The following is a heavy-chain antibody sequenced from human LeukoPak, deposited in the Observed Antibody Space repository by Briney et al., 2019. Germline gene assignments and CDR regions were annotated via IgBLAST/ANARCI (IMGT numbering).Heavy chain of an antibody. CDR3: ATRIRGSGVIAIRGGNNWFDP. Sequence: SETLSLTCAVYGGSFSGYYWSWIRQPPGKGLEWIGEINHSGSTNYNPSPKSRVTISVDTSKNQFSLKLSSVTAADTAVYYCATRIRGSGVIAIRGGNNWFDPWGQGTLVTVSS. J-gene: IGHJ5*02. D-gene: IGHD2-21*01. CDR2: INHSGST. CDR1: GGSFSGYY. V-gene: IGHV4-34*01.